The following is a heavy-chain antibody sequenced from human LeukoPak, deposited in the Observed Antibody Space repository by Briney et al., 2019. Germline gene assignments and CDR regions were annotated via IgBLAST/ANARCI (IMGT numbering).Heavy chain of an antibody. Sequence: SETLSLTCTVSGGSISSYYWSWIRQPPGKGLEWIGYIYYSGSTSYNPSLKSRVTISVDTSKNQFSLKLSSVTAADTAVYYCARDVAYSGGPDAFDIWGQGTMVTVSS. CDR2: IYYSGST. CDR3: ARDVAYSGGPDAFDI. J-gene: IGHJ3*02. D-gene: IGHD1-26*01. CDR1: GGSISSYY. V-gene: IGHV4-59*01.